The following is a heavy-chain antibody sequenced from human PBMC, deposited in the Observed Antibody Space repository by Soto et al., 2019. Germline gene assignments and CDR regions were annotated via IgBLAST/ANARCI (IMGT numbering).Heavy chain of an antibody. CDR2: IHYSGAA. CDR3: ARGDSYYDFWSGYSPGPNWFDP. Sequence: SETLSLTCSVSGGSISCGDYHWSWIRQAPGKGLEWIGSIHYSGAASYNPSLETRVTTSIDASKNQFSLKVRSVSAADTAVYYCARGDSYYDFWSGYSPGPNWFDPWGQGTLVTVSS. J-gene: IGHJ5*02. D-gene: IGHD3-3*01. V-gene: IGHV4-30-4*01. CDR1: GGSISCGDYH.